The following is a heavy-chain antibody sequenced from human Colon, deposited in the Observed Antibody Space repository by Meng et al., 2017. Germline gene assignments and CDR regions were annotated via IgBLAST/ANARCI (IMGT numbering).Heavy chain of an antibody. CDR1: GYSFSDCY. V-gene: IGHV1-2*02. Sequence: QVLLVQSGTEVKRPGASVKVSCKASGYSFSDCYIHWVRQAPGQGLEWMGWIVPNSGDTNYAQKFQGRVTMTRDTSISTTYMELIRLTSDDTAVYYCARSTPSLDYWGQGTLVTVFS. CDR3: ARSTPSLDY. CDR2: IVPNSGDT. D-gene: IGHD2-15*01. J-gene: IGHJ4*02.